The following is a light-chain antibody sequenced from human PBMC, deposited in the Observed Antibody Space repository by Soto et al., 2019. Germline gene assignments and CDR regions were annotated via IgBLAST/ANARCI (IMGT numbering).Light chain of an antibody. CDR1: SSDVGLYNY. CDR2: DVS. CDR3: CSYGGSGTPYV. J-gene: IGLJ1*01. V-gene: IGLV2-11*01. Sequence: QSALTQPRSVSGSPGQSVTISCTGTSSDVGLYNYVSWYQQHPGKAPKLIIYDVSKRPSGVPDRFSGSKSGNTASLTISGLQPEDEGEYFCCSYGGSGTPYVFGTGTKLTVL.